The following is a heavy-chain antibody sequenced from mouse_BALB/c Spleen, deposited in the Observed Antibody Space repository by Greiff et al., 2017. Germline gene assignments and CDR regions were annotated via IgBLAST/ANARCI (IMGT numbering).Heavy chain of an antibody. D-gene: IGHD1-1*01. Sequence: EVQRVESGGGLVQPGGSRKLSCAASGFTFSSFGMHWVRQAPEKGLEWVAYISSGSSTIYYADTVKGRFTISRDNPKNTLFLQMTSLRSEDTAMYYCARGDYGSSYYAMDYWGQGTSVTVSS. V-gene: IGHV5-17*02. CDR3: ARGDYGSSYYAMDY. CDR1: GFTFSSFG. J-gene: IGHJ4*01. CDR2: ISSGSSTI.